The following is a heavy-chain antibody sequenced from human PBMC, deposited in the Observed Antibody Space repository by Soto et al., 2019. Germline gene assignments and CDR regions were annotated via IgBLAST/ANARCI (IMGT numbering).Heavy chain of an antibody. D-gene: IGHD3-10*01. CDR1: GGSFSGYY. V-gene: IGHV4-34*01. J-gene: IGHJ5*02. CDR3: ARGIHYGSGSYYGGWFDP. Sequence: PSETLSLTCAVYGGSFSGYYWSWIRQPPGKGLEWIGEINHSGSTNYNPSLKSRVTISVDTSKNQFSLKLSSVTAADTAVYYCARGIHYGSGSYYGGWFDPWGQGTLVTVSS. CDR2: INHSGST.